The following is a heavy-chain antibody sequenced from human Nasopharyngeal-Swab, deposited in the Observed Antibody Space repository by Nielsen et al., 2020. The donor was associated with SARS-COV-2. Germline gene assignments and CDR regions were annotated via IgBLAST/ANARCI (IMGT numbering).Heavy chain of an antibody. V-gene: IGHV1-46*01. CDR1: GYTFTSYY. CDR3: ARDGRGSSDAFDI. CDR2: INPSGGST. J-gene: IGHJ3*02. Sequence: ASVKVSCKASGYTFTSYYMHWVRQAPGQGLEWMGIINPSGGSTSYAQKFQGRVTMTTDTSTSTAYMELRSLRSDDTAVYYCARDGRGSSDAFDIWGQGTMVTVSS. D-gene: IGHD1-26*01.